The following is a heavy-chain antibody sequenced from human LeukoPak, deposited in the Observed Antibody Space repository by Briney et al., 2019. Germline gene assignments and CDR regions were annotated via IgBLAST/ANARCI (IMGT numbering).Heavy chain of an antibody. CDR3: ARVPMGFGESWYYFDY. D-gene: IGHD3-10*01. CDR2: IIPIFGTA. V-gene: IGHV1-69*13. Sequence: VAPVKVSCKASGGTFSGYAISWVRQAPGQGLEWMGGIIPIFGTANYAQKFQGRVTITADESTSTAYMELSSLRSEDTAVYYCARVPMGFGESWYYFDYWGQGTLVTVSS. CDR1: GGTFSGYA. J-gene: IGHJ4*02.